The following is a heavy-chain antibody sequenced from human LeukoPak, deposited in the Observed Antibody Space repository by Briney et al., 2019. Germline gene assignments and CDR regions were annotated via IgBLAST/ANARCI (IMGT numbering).Heavy chain of an antibody. CDR3: AFHPPYYYDSSGYGSY. CDR2: IIPNLGIA. Sequence: GASVKVSCKASGGTFSSYAISWVRQAPGQGLEWMGRIIPNLGIANYAQKFQGRVTITADKSTSTAYMELSSLRSEDTAVYYCAFHPPYYYDSSGYGSYWGQGTLVTVSS. D-gene: IGHD3-22*01. V-gene: IGHV1-69*04. CDR1: GGTFSSYA. J-gene: IGHJ4*02.